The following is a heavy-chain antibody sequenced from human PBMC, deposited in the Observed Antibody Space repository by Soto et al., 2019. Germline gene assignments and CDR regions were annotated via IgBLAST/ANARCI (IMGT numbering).Heavy chain of an antibody. J-gene: IGHJ4*02. Sequence: SVKVSCKASGGTFSSYAISWVRQAPGQGLEWMGGIIPIFGTANYAQKFQGRVTITADESTSTAYMELSSLRSEDTAVYYCASRVGYCSGGSCYNLDYWGQGTLVTVSS. CDR2: IIPIFGTA. CDR3: ASRVGYCSGGSCYNLDY. D-gene: IGHD2-15*01. V-gene: IGHV1-69*13. CDR1: GGTFSSYA.